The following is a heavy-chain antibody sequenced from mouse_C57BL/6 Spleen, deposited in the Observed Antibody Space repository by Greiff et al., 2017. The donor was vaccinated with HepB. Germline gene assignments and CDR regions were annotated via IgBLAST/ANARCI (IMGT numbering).Heavy chain of an antibody. CDR3: VSSYRYAMDY. CDR1: GFSFNTYA. Sequence: EVQLVESGGGLVQPQGSLKISCAASGFSFNTYAMNWVRQAPGKGLEWVARIRSKSNNYATYYADSVKDRFTISRDDSESMLYLQMNNLKTEDTAMYYCVSSYRYAMDYWGQGTSVTVSS. J-gene: IGHJ4*01. V-gene: IGHV10-1*01. D-gene: IGHD1-1*01. CDR2: IRSKSNNYAT.